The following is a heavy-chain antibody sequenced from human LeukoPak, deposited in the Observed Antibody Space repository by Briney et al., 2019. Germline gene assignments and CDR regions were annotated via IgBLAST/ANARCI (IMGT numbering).Heavy chain of an antibody. D-gene: IGHD3-10*01. CDR1: GFTFSSYG. V-gene: IGHV3-33*01. CDR2: IWYDGSNK. J-gene: IGHJ4*02. CDR3: ARDRAHYYGSGSAQFDY. Sequence: GASLRLSCAASGFTFSSYGMHSVRQAPGKGLEWVAVIWYDGSNKYYADSVKGRFTISRDNSKNTLYLQMNSLRAEDTAVYYCARDRAHYYGSGSAQFDYWGQGTLVTVSS.